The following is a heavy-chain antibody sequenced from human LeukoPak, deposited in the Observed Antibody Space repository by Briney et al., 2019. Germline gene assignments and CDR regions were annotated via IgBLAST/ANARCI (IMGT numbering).Heavy chain of an antibody. CDR2: INHSGST. CDR3: ARSFTPSFDY. Sequence: PSETLSLTCAVYGGSFSGYYWSWIRQPPGKGLEWIGEINHSGSTNYNPSLKSRVTISVDTSKNQFSLKLSSVTAADTAVYYCARSFTPSFDYWGRGTLVTVSS. J-gene: IGHJ4*02. CDR1: GGSFSGYY. V-gene: IGHV4-34*01.